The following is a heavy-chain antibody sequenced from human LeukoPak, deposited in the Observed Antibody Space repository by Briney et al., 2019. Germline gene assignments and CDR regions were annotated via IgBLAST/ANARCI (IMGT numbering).Heavy chain of an antibody. D-gene: IGHD1-26*01. CDR1: GGTFSSYA. CDR2: IIPIFGTA. Sequence: SVKVSCKASGGTFSSYAISWVRQAPGQGLEWMGGIIPIFGTANYAQKFQGRVTITTDESTSTAYMELSSLRSEDTAVYYCARDLWIVGATRSSDAFDIWGQGTMVTVSS. CDR3: ARDLWIVGATRSSDAFDI. J-gene: IGHJ3*02. V-gene: IGHV1-69*05.